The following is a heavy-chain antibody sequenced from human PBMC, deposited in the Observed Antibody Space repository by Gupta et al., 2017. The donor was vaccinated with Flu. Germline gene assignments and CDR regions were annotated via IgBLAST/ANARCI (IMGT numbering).Heavy chain of an antibody. Sequence: QVQLQQWGAGLLKPSETLSLTCAVSGGSFSDYLWSWTRQPPGKGLEWVGEINPSGSTNYNPSLKSRVTISLDTSRNQFSLKLTSVTAADTAVYYCARETVFGVVVYFDYWGQGTLVTVAS. CDR1: GGSFSDYL. CDR3: ARETVFGVVVYFDY. CDR2: INPSGST. J-gene: IGHJ4*02. V-gene: IGHV4-34*02. D-gene: IGHD3-3*01.